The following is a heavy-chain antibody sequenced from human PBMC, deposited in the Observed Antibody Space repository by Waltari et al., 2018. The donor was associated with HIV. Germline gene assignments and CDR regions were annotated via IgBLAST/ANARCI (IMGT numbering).Heavy chain of an antibody. D-gene: IGHD3-10*01. V-gene: IGHV3-30-3*01. J-gene: IGHJ4*02. CDR2: ISYDGVNQ. CDR3: VRESKLPGEFYPFEY. CDR1: GHIFHDNA. Sequence: QVHLVESGGGVVQPGWSLRLSCAASGHIFHDNAPHWVRQAPGKGLEWISFISYDGVNQNYADSVKGRFTISRDDSRSRLYLQMNSLRREDTAVYYCVRESKLPGEFYPFEYWGQGTLVTVSS.